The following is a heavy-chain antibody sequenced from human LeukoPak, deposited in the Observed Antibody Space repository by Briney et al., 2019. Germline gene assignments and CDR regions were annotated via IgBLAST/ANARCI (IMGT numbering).Heavy chain of an antibody. Sequence: PGESLKISCKGSEYSFSTYWIAWVRQMPGKGLELMGIIYPSDSDTTYSPSFQGQVTISADKSISTVYLQWSSLKASDTAMYYCARRGGYCSSTTCYGVSRAFDIWGQGTMVSVSS. J-gene: IGHJ3*02. CDR3: ARRGGYCSSTTCYGVSRAFDI. CDR2: IYPSDSDT. V-gene: IGHV5-51*01. CDR1: EYSFSTYW. D-gene: IGHD2-2*01.